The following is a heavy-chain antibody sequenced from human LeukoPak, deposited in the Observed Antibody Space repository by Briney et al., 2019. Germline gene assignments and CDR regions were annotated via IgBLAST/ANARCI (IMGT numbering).Heavy chain of an antibody. CDR1: GFTFSGYA. J-gene: IGHJ4*02. CDR2: IRYDGSNK. D-gene: IGHD4/OR15-4a*01. Sequence: PGGSLRLSCAASGFTFSGYAMSWVRQAPGKGLEWVAFIRYDGSNKYYADSVKGRFTISRDNSKNTLYLQMNSLRAEDTAVYYCAKDSNYILDYWGEGTLVTVSS. V-gene: IGHV3-30*02. CDR3: AKDSNYILDY.